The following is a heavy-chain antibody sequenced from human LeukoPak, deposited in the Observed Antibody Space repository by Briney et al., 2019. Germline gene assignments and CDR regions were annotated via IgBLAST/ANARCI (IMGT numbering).Heavy chain of an antibody. D-gene: IGHD1-7*01. J-gene: IGHJ4*02. CDR1: GYIFTGYY. CDR2: INPNSGDT. V-gene: IGHV1-2*02. Sequence: ASVKVSCKASGYIFTGYYMHWVRQAPGQGLEWMGWINPNSGDTNYAQNFQGRVTMTRDTSTSTAYMELRSLRSDDTAVCYCARDKIRTSITGTSNLDYWGQGTLVTVSS. CDR3: ARDKIRTSITGTSNLDY.